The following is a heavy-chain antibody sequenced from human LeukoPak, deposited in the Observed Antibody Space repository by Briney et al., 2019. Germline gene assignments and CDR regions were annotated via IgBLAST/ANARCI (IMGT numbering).Heavy chain of an antibody. J-gene: IGHJ4*02. CDR2: ISSSSSYI. D-gene: IGHD6-19*01. CDR1: GFTFSTYS. Sequence: GSLRLSCAASGFTFSTYSMNWVRQAPGKGLEWVSSISSSSSYIYYADSVKGRFTISRDNAKNSLYLQMNSLRAEDTAVYYCAPSISGWPTYDYWGQGTLVTVSS. CDR3: APSISGWPTYDY. V-gene: IGHV3-21*01.